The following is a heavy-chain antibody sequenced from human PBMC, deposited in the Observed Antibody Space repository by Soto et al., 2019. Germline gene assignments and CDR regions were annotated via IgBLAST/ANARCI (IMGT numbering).Heavy chain of an antibody. Sequence: QVQLQQWGAGLLKPSETLSLTCAVYGGSFSGYQWSWIRQTPGKGLEWIGEINDSGNINYNPSLKSRVTTFLETPKKQISLKLSSVTAADTPVYYCARGLILWFGELSRRGGYYYYMDVWGKGTTVIVSS. J-gene: IGHJ6*03. CDR1: GGSFSGYQ. CDR2: INDSGNI. V-gene: IGHV4-34*01. D-gene: IGHD3-10*01. CDR3: ARGLILWFGELSRRGGYYYYMDV.